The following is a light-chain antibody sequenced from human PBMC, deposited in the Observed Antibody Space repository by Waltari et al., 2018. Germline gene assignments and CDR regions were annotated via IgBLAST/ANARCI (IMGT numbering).Light chain of an antibody. Sequence: DIQMTQSPSSLSASVGDRVTITCQASQDISNYLNWYQQKPGKAPKLLIYDASNLEGWVPSRFSGSGSGTDFTFTISSLQPEDIATYYCQQYDDLLTFGGGTKVEIK. CDR2: DAS. CDR3: QQYDDLLT. J-gene: IGKJ4*01. CDR1: QDISNY. V-gene: IGKV1-33*01.